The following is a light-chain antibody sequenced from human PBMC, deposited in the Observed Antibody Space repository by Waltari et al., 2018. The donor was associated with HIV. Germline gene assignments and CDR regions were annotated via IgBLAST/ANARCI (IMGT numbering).Light chain of an antibody. CDR1: GLRDYY. CDR3: SSRDKSGHLVI. V-gene: IGLV3-19*01. J-gene: IGLJ2*01. Sequence: SSELTQDPSVSVALGQTVKITCQGDGLRDYYASWYQKKPGQAPILVFYGKNNRPSGIPDRLSGSSSRNTASLTITGAQAEDEADYYCSSRDKSGHLVIFGGGTRLIVL. CDR2: GKN.